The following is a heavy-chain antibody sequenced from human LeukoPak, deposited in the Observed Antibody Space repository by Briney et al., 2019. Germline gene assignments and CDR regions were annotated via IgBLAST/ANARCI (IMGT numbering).Heavy chain of an antibody. V-gene: IGHV3-30*04. CDR3: ARGDYDFWSGYYPL. D-gene: IGHD3-3*01. J-gene: IGHJ4*02. Sequence: HPGGSLRLSCAASGFTFSSYAMHWVRQAPSKGLEWVAVISYDGSNKYYADSVKGRFTISRDNSKNTLYLQMNSLRAEDTAVYYCARGDYDFWSGYYPLWGQGTLVTVSS. CDR1: GFTFSSYA. CDR2: ISYDGSNK.